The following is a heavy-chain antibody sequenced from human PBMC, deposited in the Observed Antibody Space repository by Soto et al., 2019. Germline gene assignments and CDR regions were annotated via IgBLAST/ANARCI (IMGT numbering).Heavy chain of an antibody. Sequence: SETLSLTCTVSGGSISSGDYYWSWIRQPPGKGLEWIGYIYYSGSTYYNPSLKSRVTISVDTSKNQFSLKLSSVTAADTAVYYCARAYSSLNNWFDPWGQGTLVTVSS. J-gene: IGHJ5*02. CDR2: IYYSGST. V-gene: IGHV4-30-4*01. CDR1: GGSISSGDYY. CDR3: ARAYSSLNNWFDP. D-gene: IGHD6-13*01.